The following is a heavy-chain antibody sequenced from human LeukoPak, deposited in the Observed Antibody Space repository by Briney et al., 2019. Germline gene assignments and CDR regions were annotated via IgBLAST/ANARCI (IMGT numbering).Heavy chain of an antibody. CDR1: GGSISSGGYS. Sequence: SETLSLTCAVSGGSISSGGYSWSWIRQPPGKGLEWIGYIYYSGSTYYNPSLKSRVTISVDTSKNQFSLKLSSVTAADTAVYYCARGRIVVVTSGAFDIWGQGTMVTVSS. CDR3: ARGRIVVVTSGAFDI. J-gene: IGHJ3*02. D-gene: IGHD2-21*02. V-gene: IGHV4-30-4*07. CDR2: IYYSGST.